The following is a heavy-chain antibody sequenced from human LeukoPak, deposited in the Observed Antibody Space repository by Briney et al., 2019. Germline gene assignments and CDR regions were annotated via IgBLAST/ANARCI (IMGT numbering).Heavy chain of an antibody. CDR2: INHSGST. J-gene: IGHJ6*03. Sequence: PSETLSLTCAVYGGSFSGYYRSWIRQPPGKGLEWIGEINHSGSTNYNPSLKSRVTISVDTSKNQLSLKLYSLTAADTAVYYCARVVSSSWDYYYYMDVWGKGTTVTISS. CDR3: ARVVSSSWDYYYYMDV. CDR1: GGSFSGYY. D-gene: IGHD6-13*01. V-gene: IGHV4-34*01.